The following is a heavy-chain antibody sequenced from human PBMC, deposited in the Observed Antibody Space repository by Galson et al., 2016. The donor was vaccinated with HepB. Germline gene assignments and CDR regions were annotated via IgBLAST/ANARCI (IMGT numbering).Heavy chain of an antibody. CDR1: GFTFRDYY. V-gene: IGHV3-11*01. J-gene: IGHJ2*01. D-gene: IGHD4-17*01. CDR2: ISSSGNSI. Sequence: SLRLSCAASGFTFRDYYMSWIRQAPGKGLEWVSYISSSGNSIYNADSVRGRFTISRDNAMNSLSLQMNSLRVEDTAVYYWARLATGDLGNWYFDLWAQGTLVAVSS. CDR3: ARLATGDLGNWYFDL.